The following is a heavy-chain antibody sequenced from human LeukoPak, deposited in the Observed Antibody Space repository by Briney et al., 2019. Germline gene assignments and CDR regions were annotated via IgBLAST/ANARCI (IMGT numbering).Heavy chain of an antibody. Sequence: QPGRSLRLSCTASAFTFGDYVMSWLRQAPGKGLEWVGFIRSKAYGGTTEYAASVKGRFTISRDDSKSIAYLQMNSLKTEDTAVYYCTRAHPILKLWGQGTLVTVSS. CDR1: AFTFGDYV. J-gene: IGHJ4*02. CDR3: TRAHPILKL. V-gene: IGHV3-49*03. D-gene: IGHD3-9*01. CDR2: IRSKAYGGTT.